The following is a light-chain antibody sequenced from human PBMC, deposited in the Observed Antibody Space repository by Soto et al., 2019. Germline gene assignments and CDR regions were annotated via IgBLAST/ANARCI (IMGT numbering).Light chain of an antibody. Sequence: QSALALPASVSGSPGQSITISCTGTNSDVGGYNYVSWYQQHPGKAPELMIYEVSHRPSGVSNRFSGSKYDNTASLTISGLQAEDEADYYCSSYTSISTLYVFGTGTKVTVL. J-gene: IGLJ1*01. CDR3: SSYTSISTLYV. CDR1: NSDVGGYNY. CDR2: EVS. V-gene: IGLV2-14*01.